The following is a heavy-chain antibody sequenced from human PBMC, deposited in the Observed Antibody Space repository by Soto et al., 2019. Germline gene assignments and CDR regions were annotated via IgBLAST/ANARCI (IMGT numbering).Heavy chain of an antibody. CDR3: TKKGYYSNDV. J-gene: IGHJ3*01. V-gene: IGHV4-4*02. D-gene: IGHD3-10*01. Sequence: AETLSLTCAVSGVSVSIKNWWRWVGQSRGRGREWCGESFRRETTNYNPSLKSRATISVDKCKNQFSRTLTSVKGAGTAVYYCTKKGYYSNDVWGQGTIVTVSS. CDR1: GVSVSIKNW. CDR2: SFRRETT.